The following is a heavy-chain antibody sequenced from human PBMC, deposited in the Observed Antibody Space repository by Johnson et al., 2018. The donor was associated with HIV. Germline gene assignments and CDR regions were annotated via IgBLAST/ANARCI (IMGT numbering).Heavy chain of an antibody. J-gene: IGHJ3*02. D-gene: IGHD5-24*01. CDR3: AKTERRWLQFDAFDI. CDR2: IKQDGSEK. V-gene: IGHV3-7*05. CDR1: GFTFSSYW. Sequence: VQLVESGGGVVQPGRSLRLSCAASGFTFSSYWMTWVRQAPGKGLEWVANIKQDGSEKYYVDSVKGRFTISRDNAKSSLYLQMNSLRAEDTAVYYCAKTERRWLQFDAFDIWGQGTMVTVSS.